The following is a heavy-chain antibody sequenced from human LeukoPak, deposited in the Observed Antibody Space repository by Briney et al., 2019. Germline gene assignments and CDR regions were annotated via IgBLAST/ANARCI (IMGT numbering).Heavy chain of an antibody. V-gene: IGHV6-1*01. Sequence: SQTLSLTCAISGDSVSSNSAAWNWIRQSPSRGLEWLGRTYYRSKWYNDYAVSVKSRITINPDTSKNQFPLQLNSVTPEDTAVYYCAREASGVVPTAIYYYYYYMDVWGKGTTVTISS. CDR3: AREASGVVPTAIYYYYYYMDV. CDR1: GDSVSSNSAA. D-gene: IGHD2-2*02. J-gene: IGHJ6*03. CDR2: TYYRSKWYN.